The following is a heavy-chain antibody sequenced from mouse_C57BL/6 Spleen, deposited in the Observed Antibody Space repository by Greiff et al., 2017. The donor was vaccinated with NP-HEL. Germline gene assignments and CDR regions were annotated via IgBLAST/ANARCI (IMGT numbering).Heavy chain of an antibody. CDR1: GFTFSSYG. CDR3: ARQHYYGSSYGYFDV. CDR2: ISSGGSYT. J-gene: IGHJ1*03. D-gene: IGHD1-1*01. Sequence: EVKLVESGGDLVKPGGSLKLSCAASGFTFSSYGMSWVRQTPDKRLEWVATISSGGSYTYYPDSVKGRFTISRDNAKNTLYLQMSSLKSEDTAMYYCARQHYYGSSYGYFDVWGTGTTVTVSS. V-gene: IGHV5-6*01.